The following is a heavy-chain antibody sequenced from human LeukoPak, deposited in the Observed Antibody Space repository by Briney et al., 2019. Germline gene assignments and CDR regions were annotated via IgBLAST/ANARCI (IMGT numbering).Heavy chain of an antibody. CDR2: IYYSGST. CDR3: ARNRYGSGSYTGIDY. D-gene: IGHD3-10*01. V-gene: IGHV4-59*01. Sequence: SETLSLTCTVSGGSISSYYWSWIRQPPGKGLEWIGYIYYSGSTNYNPSLKSRVTISVDTSKNQFSLKLSSVTAADTAVYYCARNRYGSGSYTGIDYWGQGTLVTVSS. CDR1: GGSISSYY. J-gene: IGHJ4*02.